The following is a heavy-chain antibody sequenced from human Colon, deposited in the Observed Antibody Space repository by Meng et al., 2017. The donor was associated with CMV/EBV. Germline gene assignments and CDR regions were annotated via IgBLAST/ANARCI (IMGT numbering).Heavy chain of an antibody. J-gene: IGHJ4*02. Sequence: GALKISCAASGVILSSMYMNWVRQTPGKGLEWVALLYSGNTTKYADSVTGRFTISRDSSKNTLYLQMNNVRPEDTAIYYCARGRRYCTSDSCYIFDSWGQGTLVTVSS. D-gene: IGHD2-2*02. CDR2: LYSGNTT. CDR1: GVILSSMY. V-gene: IGHV3-66*02. CDR3: ARGRRYCTSDSCYIFDS.